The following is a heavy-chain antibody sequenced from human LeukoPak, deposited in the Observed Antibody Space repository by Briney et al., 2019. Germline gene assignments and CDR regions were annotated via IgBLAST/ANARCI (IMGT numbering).Heavy chain of an antibody. V-gene: IGHV4-31*03. Sequence: PSETLSLTCTVSGDSMNSGADYWTWIRHQPGKGQEWIGHIHYGGFTDYNPSLKTRCVISVDPSKNVFSLDLTSVTAADTAVYFCARSWVETSFFDCWGQGVQVIVSS. J-gene: IGHJ4*02. CDR3: ARSWVETSFFDC. CDR2: IHYGGFT. CDR1: GDSMNSGADY. D-gene: IGHD2-21*02.